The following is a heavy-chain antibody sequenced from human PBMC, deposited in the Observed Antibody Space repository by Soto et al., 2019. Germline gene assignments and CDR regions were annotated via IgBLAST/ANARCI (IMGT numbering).Heavy chain of an antibody. Sequence: GGSLRLSCAASGFTFSSYSMNWVRQAPGKGLEWVSSISSSSSYIYYADSVKGRFTISRDNAKKSLYLQMNSLRAEDTAVYYCARGADYVWGSNRQANNEIETWGQETMLTISS. CDR2: ISSSSSYI. CDR1: GFTFSSYS. V-gene: IGHV3-21*01. D-gene: IGHD3-16*02. CDR3: ARGADYVWGSNRQANNEIET. J-gene: IGHJ3*01.